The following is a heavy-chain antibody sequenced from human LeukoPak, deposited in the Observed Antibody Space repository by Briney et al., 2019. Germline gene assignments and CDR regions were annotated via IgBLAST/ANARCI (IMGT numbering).Heavy chain of an antibody. Sequence: GGSLRLSCAASGLAVSTNHLSWGREAPGKGLEWGSVTSSGGSTYYAASVTGRFTISRDTSKKTQYLQMNNLRVEDTAVYYCSRDLKYYGLDVWGQGTTVTVSS. J-gene: IGHJ6*02. V-gene: IGHV3-53*01. CDR2: TSSGGST. CDR3: SRDLKYYGLDV. CDR1: GLAVSTNH.